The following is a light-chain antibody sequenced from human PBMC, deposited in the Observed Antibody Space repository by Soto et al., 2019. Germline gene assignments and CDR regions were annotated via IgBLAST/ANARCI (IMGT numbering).Light chain of an antibody. V-gene: IGKV3-15*01. CDR1: QSVSIN. CDR2: GAS. Sequence: EIVMTQSPATLSVSPGERATLSCRASQSVSINLAWYQQKPGQVPRLLIYGASTRANGIPARFSGSGFGTEFTLTISSLQSEDVGVYYCMQALQTPRGFGQGTRLEIK. CDR3: MQALQTPRG. J-gene: IGKJ5*01.